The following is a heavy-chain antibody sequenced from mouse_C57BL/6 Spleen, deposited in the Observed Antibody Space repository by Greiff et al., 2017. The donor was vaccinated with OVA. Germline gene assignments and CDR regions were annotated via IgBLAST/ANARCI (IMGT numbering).Heavy chain of an antibody. J-gene: IGHJ4*01. CDR2: IWSDGST. D-gene: IGHD2-1*01. V-gene: IGHV2-6-1*01. CDR3: ARQSGNYGYYAMDY. Sequence: VQLKESGPGLVAPSPSLSITCTASGFSLTSYGVHWVRQPPGKGLEWLVVIWSDGSTTYNSALKSRLSISKDNSKSQVFLKMNSLQTDDTAMYYCARQSGNYGYYAMDYWGQGTSVTVSS. CDR1: GFSLTSYG.